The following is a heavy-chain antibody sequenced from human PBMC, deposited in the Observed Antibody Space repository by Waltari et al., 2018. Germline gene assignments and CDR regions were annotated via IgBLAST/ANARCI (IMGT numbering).Heavy chain of an antibody. CDR1: GGPFSSYA. V-gene: IGHV1-69*14. J-gene: IGHJ6*02. CDR3: ARTSTVTLGDYYYGMDV. CDR2: IIPIFGTA. Sequence: VQLVQSGAEVKKPGSSVKVSCQASGGPFSSYAISWVRQAPGQGLEWMGGIIPIFGTANYAQKFQGRVTITADKSTSTAYMELSSLRSEDTAVYYCARTSTVTLGDYYYGMDVWGQGTTVTVSS. D-gene: IGHD4-17*01.